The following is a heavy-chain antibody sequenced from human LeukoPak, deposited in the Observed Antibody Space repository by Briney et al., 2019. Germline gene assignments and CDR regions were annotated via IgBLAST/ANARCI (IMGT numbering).Heavy chain of an antibody. CDR1: GFTFSSYS. Sequence: GGSLRLSCAASGFTFSSYSMNWVRQAPGKGLEWLSYISSSSSIIYYADSVKGRFTISRDNAKNSLYLQMNSLRDEDTAVYYCARDGDSSGYYAAFDIWGQGSLVSVSS. CDR3: ARDGDSSGYYAAFDI. J-gene: IGHJ4*02. V-gene: IGHV3-48*02. CDR2: ISSSSSII. D-gene: IGHD3-22*01.